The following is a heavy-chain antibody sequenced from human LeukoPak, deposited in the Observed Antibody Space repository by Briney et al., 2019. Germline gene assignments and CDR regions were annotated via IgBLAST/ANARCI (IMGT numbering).Heavy chain of an antibody. Sequence: SETLSLTCTVSGGSISSYYWSWIRQPPGKGLEWIGYIYYSGTTNYNPSLKSRVTISVDTSKNQFSLKLGSVTAADTAVYYCARLAYSGSYYWGQGTLVTVSS. J-gene: IGHJ4*02. CDR2: IYYSGTT. D-gene: IGHD1-26*01. CDR1: GGSISSYY. V-gene: IGHV4-59*01. CDR3: ARLAYSGSYY.